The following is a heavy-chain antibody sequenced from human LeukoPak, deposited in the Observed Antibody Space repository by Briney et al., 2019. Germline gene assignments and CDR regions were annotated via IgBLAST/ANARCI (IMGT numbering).Heavy chain of an antibody. CDR1: GFTFSSYG. Sequence: GRSLRLSCAASGFTFSSYGMHWVRQAPGKGLEWVAVIWYDGSNKYYADSVKGRFTISRDNSKNTLYLQMNSLRAEDTAVYYCAREVGAVAGSLDYWGQGTLVIVSS. J-gene: IGHJ4*02. CDR3: AREVGAVAGSLDY. V-gene: IGHV3-33*01. CDR2: IWYDGSNK. D-gene: IGHD6-19*01.